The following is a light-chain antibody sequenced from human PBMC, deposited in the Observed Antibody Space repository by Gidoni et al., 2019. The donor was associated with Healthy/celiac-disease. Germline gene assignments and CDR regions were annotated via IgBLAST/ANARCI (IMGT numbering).Light chain of an antibody. CDR2: DAS. J-gene: IGKJ2*03. V-gene: IGKV1-33*01. CDR1: QDISNY. Sequence: DIQMTQSPSSLSASVGDRVTITCQASQDISNYLNWYQQKPGKAPKLLIYDASNLETGVPSRFSGSGSGTDFTFTISSLQPEDIATYYCQQYDNLPGGVAYSFGQGTKLEIK. CDR3: QQYDNLPGGVAYS.